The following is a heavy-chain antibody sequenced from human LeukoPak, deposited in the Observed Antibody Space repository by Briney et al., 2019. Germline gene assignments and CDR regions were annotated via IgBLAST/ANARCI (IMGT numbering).Heavy chain of an antibody. J-gene: IGHJ4*02. D-gene: IGHD2-21*02. CDR1: GFTFSNYW. Sequence: GGSLRLSCAASGFTFSNYWMSWVRQAPGKGLEWVGQIKPDGSEKYYEDSVKGRFAISRDNAKNSLDLQMNSLRAEDMAVYYCAKDRLGVTAPKAYFDYWGQGTLVTVSS. CDR3: AKDRLGVTAPKAYFDY. CDR2: IKPDGSEK. V-gene: IGHV3-7*01.